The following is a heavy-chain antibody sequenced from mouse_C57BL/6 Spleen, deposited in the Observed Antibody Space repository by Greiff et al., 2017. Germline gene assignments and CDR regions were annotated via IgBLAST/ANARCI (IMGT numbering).Heavy chain of an antibody. J-gene: IGHJ4*01. Sequence: QVQLQQPGAELVRPGSSVKLSCKASGYTFTSYWMHWVKQRPIQGLEWIGNIDPSDSATHYNPKFKDKATLTVDKSSSTAYMQLSSLTSEDSAVYYCARKGEQRRISENYAMDYWGQGTSVTVSS. D-gene: IGHD3-2*02. CDR2: IDPSDSAT. CDR3: ARKGEQRRISENYAMDY. CDR1: GYTFTSYW. V-gene: IGHV1-52*01.